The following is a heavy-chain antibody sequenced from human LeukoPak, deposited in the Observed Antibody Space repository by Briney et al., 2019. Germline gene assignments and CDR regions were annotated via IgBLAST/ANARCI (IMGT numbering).Heavy chain of an antibody. Sequence: SQTLSLTCTVSGGSISSGGYYWSWIRQHPGKGLEWIGYIYYSGSTYYNPSLKSRVTISVDTSKNQFSLKLSSVTAADTAVYYCARIGYSSRWYYFDYWGQGTLVTVSS. CDR3: ARIGYSSRWYYFDY. V-gene: IGHV4-31*03. J-gene: IGHJ4*02. D-gene: IGHD6-13*01. CDR2: IYYSGST. CDR1: GGSISSGGYY.